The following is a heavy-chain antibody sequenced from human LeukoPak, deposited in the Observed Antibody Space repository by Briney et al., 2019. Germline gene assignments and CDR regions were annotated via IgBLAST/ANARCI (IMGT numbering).Heavy chain of an antibody. CDR2: ISSSGSTI. J-gene: IGHJ6*03. CDR1: GFTFSSYE. D-gene: IGHD1-20*01. CDR3: ARDSAQGNWDDVHYYYYMDV. Sequence: GGSLRLSCAASGFTFSSYEMNWVRQAPGKGLEWVSYISSSGSTIYYADSVKGRFTISRDNAKNSLYLQMNSLRAEDTAVYYCARDSAQGNWDDVHYYYYMDVWGKGTTVTVSS. V-gene: IGHV3-48*03.